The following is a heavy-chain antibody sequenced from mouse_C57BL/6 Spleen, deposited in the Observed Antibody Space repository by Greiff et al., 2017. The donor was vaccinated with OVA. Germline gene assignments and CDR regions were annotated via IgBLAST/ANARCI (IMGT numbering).Heavy chain of an antibody. D-gene: IGHD2-3*01. Sequence: QVQLQQSGPGLVQPSQSLSITCTVSGFSLTGYGVHWVRQSPGKGLEWLGVIWRGGSTDYNAAFMSRLSITKDNSKSQVFFKMNSLQADDTAIYYCAKNWDGYLYYYAMDYWGQGTSVTVSS. V-gene: IGHV2-5*01. J-gene: IGHJ4*01. CDR1: GFSLTGYG. CDR3: AKNWDGYLYYYAMDY. CDR2: IWRGGST.